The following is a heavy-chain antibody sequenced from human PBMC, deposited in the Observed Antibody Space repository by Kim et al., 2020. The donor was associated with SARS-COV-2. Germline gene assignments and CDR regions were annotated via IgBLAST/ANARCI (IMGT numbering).Heavy chain of an antibody. CDR3: ARGGESPMTTVTHNWFDP. D-gene: IGHD4-4*01. J-gene: IGHJ5*02. Sequence: KSRVTISVDTSKNQFSLKLSSVTAADTAVYYCARGGESPMTTVTHNWFDPWGQGTLVTVSS. V-gene: IGHV4-31*02.